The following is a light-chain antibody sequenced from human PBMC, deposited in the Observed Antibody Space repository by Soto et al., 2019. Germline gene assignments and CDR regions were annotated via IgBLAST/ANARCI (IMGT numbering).Light chain of an antibody. CDR1: RSINTW. CDR2: DAS. V-gene: IGKV1-5*01. CDR3: QQYDSYSWT. J-gene: IGKJ1*01. Sequence: DVQMTQSPSTLSASVGDRVTITCRASRSINTWLAWYQQKPGQAPKLLISDASDLERGVPSRFSGSGSGTEFTLTITSLQPVDSATYYCQQYDSYSWTFSQGTKVDIK.